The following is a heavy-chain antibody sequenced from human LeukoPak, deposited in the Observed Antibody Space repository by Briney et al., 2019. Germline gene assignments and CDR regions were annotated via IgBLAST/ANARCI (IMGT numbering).Heavy chain of an antibody. J-gene: IGHJ4*02. D-gene: IGHD5-12*01. CDR2: ITPILGIA. V-gene: IGHV1-69*04. Sequence: GASVKVSCKASGGTFSSYAISWVRQAPGQGLEWMGRITPILGIANYAQKFQGRVTITADKSTSTAYMELSSLRSEDTAVYYCARVAYSGYDFDYWGQGTLVTVSS. CDR1: GGTFSSYA. CDR3: ARVAYSGYDFDY.